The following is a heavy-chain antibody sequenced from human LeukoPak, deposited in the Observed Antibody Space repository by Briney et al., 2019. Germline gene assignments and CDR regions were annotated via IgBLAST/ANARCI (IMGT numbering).Heavy chain of an antibody. J-gene: IGHJ4*02. Sequence: SQTLSLTCTVSGGSISSGSYYWSWIRQPAGKGLEWIGRIYTSGSTNYNPSLKSRVTISVDTSKNQFSLKLSSVTAADTAVYYCARVLPAAANYFDYWGQGTLVTVSS. D-gene: IGHD6-13*01. V-gene: IGHV4-61*02. CDR1: GGSISSGSYY. CDR3: ARVLPAAANYFDY. CDR2: IYTSGST.